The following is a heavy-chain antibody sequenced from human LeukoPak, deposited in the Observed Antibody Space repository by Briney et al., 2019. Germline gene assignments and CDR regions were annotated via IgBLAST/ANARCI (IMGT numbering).Heavy chain of an antibody. CDR1: GYTFTSYA. D-gene: IGHD6-19*01. J-gene: IGHJ4*02. CDR2: INAGNGNT. CDR3: ARAGIAVADVSFDY. Sequence: ASVKVSCKASGYTFTSYAMHWVRQAPGQRLEWMGWINAGNGNTKYSQKFQGRVIITRDTSASTAYMELSSLRSEDTAVYYCARAGIAVADVSFDYWGQGTLVTVSS. V-gene: IGHV1-3*01.